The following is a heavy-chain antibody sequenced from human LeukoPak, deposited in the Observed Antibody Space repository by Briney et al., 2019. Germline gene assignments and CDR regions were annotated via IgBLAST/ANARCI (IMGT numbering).Heavy chain of an antibody. Sequence: GESPMISCKGSGYRCHAYWIAWVRQMPGKGLEWMGIIYPDDSDTRYSPSFQGQVTISADKSVRTAYLQWSSLKASDTAMYYCARGRYRRYFDYWGQGTLVTVSS. CDR2: IYPDDSDT. V-gene: IGHV5-51*01. J-gene: IGHJ4*02. D-gene: IGHD1-1*01. CDR1: GYRCHAYW. CDR3: ARGRYRRYFDY.